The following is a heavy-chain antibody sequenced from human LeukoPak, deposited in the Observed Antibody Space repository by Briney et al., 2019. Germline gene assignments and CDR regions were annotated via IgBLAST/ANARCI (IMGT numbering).Heavy chain of an antibody. V-gene: IGHV3-72*01. D-gene: IGHD1-26*01. Sequence: PGGSLRLSCAVSGFTFSDHYMDWVRQAPGKGLEWVGRSTNKANSYTTEYAASVRGRFTISRDDSKNSLYLQMNSLKTEDTAVYYCTTEDSGPKVRDYFDYWGQGTLVTVSS. CDR2: STNKANSYTT. CDR3: TTEDSGPKVRDYFDY. CDR1: GFTFSDHY. J-gene: IGHJ4*02.